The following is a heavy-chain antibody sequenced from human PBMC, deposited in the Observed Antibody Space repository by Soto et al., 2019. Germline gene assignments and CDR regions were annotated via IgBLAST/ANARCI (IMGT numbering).Heavy chain of an antibody. CDR2: INAGNGDT. CDR1: GYTFTSYG. J-gene: IGHJ4*02. V-gene: IGHV1-3*01. D-gene: IGHD3-22*01. CDR3: ERDRLRGYDSSGFYS. Sequence: ASVKVSCKASGYTFTSYGMNWVRQAPGQRLEWMGWINAGNGDTKYSQKFQGRVTITRDTSAKTAYLELSSLRSEDTAVYYCERDRLRGYDSSGFYSWGQGTMVTVSS.